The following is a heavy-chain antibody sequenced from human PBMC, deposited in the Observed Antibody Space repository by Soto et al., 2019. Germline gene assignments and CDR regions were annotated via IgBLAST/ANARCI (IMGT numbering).Heavy chain of an antibody. CDR2: INHSGST. D-gene: IGHD3-22*01. CDR1: GGSFSGYY. J-gene: IGHJ5*02. Sequence: SETLSLTCAVYGGSFSGYYWSWIRQPPGKGLEWIGEINHSGSTNYNPSLKSRVTISVDTSKNQFSLKLSSVTAADTAVYYCARGKGSSGYYYSTIRLNNWFDPWGQGTLVTVSS. CDR3: ARGKGSSGYYYSTIRLNNWFDP. V-gene: IGHV4-34*01.